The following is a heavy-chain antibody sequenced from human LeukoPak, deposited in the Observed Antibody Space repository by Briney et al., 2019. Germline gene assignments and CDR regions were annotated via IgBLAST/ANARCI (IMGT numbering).Heavy chain of an antibody. J-gene: IGHJ4*02. D-gene: IGHD6-13*01. CDR3: AKDSIKYSSSWSLDY. CDR2: ISGSGGST. CDR1: GFTFSSYV. Sequence: GGSLRLSCAASGFTFSSYVMSWVRQAPGKGLEWVSAISGSGGSTYYADSVKGRFTISRDNSKNPLYLQMNSLRAEDTAVYYCAKDSIKYSSSWSLDYWGQGTLVTVSS. V-gene: IGHV3-23*01.